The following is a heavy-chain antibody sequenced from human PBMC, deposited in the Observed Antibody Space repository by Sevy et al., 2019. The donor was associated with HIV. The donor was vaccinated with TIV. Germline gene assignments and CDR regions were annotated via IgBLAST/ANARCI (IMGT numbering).Heavy chain of an antibody. CDR3: ARAKRAMAGTFSFDP. CDR1: GDSITSSDDY. Sequence: KQSQTLSLTCGVSGDSITSSDDYWTWIRQFPGKGLQWIGTLFYDGRAVYNPSLESRVTMSLYTSKSRFSLHVKSVSAADTAVFYCARAKRAMAGTFSFDPWGQGILVTVSS. CDR2: LFYDGRA. J-gene: IGHJ5*02. V-gene: IGHV4-39*02. D-gene: IGHD6-19*01.